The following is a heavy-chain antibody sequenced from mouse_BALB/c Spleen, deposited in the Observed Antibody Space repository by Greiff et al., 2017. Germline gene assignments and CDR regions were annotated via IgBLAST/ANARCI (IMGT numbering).Heavy chain of an antibody. Sequence: QVQLQQPGAELVRPGASVKLSCKASGYTFTSYWINWVKQRPGQGLEWIGNIYPSDSYTNYNQKFKDKATLTVDKSSSTAYMQLSSPTSEDSAVYYCAVRRGGNPWFAYWGQGTLVTVSA. V-gene: IGHV1-69*02. CDR1: GYTFTSYW. CDR3: AVRRGGNPWFAY. CDR2: IYPSDSYT. J-gene: IGHJ3*01.